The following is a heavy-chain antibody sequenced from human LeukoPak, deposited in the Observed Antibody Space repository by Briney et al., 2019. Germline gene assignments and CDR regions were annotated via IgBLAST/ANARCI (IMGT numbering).Heavy chain of an antibody. CDR2: IYYSGST. CDR3: ARTTDSSSYYSHFDY. J-gene: IGHJ4*02. D-gene: IGHD3-22*01. CDR1: GSSISSSTYY. V-gene: IGHV4-39*01. Sequence: SETLSLTCTVSGSSISSSTYYWGWIRQPPGKGLEWIGTIYYSGSTYYNPSLKSRVTISVDTSKNQFSLRLSSVTAAETAVYYCARTTDSSSYYSHFDYWGQGTLVTVSS.